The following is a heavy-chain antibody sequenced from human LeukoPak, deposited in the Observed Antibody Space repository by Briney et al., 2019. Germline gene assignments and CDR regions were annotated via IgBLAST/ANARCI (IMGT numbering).Heavy chain of an antibody. V-gene: IGHV4-39*02. CDR1: GGSISSSSYY. J-gene: IGHJ4*02. Sequence: SETLSLTCTVSGGSISSSSYYWGWIRQPPGKGLEWIGSIYYSGSTYYNPSLKSRVTISVDTSKSQFSLKLSSVTAADTAVYYCARDPVWDAALDYWGQGTLVTVSS. D-gene: IGHD1-26*01. CDR3: ARDPVWDAALDY. CDR2: IYYSGST.